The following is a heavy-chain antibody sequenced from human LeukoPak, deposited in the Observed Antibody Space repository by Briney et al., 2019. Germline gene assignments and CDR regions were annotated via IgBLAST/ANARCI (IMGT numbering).Heavy chain of an antibody. CDR3: AREEDCSGGNCYPAFDI. Sequence: ASVKVSCKASGYTSTSYGISWVRQAPGQGLEWMGWISPYNGNTNYEQKLQGRVTMTTDTSTSTAYMELRSLRSDDTAVYYCAREEDCSGGNCYPAFDIWGQGTMVTVSS. V-gene: IGHV1-18*01. CDR2: ISPYNGNT. CDR1: GYTSTSYG. D-gene: IGHD2-15*01. J-gene: IGHJ3*02.